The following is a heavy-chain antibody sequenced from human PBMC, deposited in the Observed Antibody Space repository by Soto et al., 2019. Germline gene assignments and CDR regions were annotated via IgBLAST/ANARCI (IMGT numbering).Heavy chain of an antibody. J-gene: IGHJ4*02. Sequence: PGESLKISCKGSGYGFTSYWIGWVRQMPGKGLEWMGIIYPGDSDTRYSPSFQGQVTISADKSISTAYLQWSSLKASDTAMYYCARLPLGYSGYDHDSYEAAAGPPYYFDYWGQGTLVTVSS. CDR3: ARLPLGYSGYDHDSYEAAAGPPYYFDY. CDR2: IYPGDSDT. D-gene: IGHD5-12*01. CDR1: GYGFTSYW. V-gene: IGHV5-51*01.